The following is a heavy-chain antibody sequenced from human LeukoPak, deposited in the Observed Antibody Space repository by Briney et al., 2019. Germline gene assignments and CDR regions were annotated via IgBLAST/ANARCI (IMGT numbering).Heavy chain of an antibody. V-gene: IGHV4-4*09. J-gene: IGHJ4*02. CDR1: GGSISSYY. CDR3: ARHDYGDYGFDY. Sequence: SETLSLTCTVSGGSISSYYWSWIRQPPGKGLEWIGYIYTGGSTNYNPSLKSRVTISVDTSKNQFSLKLSSVTAADTAVYYCARHDYGDYGFDYWGQGTLVTVSS. CDR2: IYTGGST. D-gene: IGHD4-17*01.